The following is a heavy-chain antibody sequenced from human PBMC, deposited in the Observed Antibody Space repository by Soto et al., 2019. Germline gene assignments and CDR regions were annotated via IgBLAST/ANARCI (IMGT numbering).Heavy chain of an antibody. CDR3: ARTILSTFRQNTVPVGAIWFDP. CDR1: ECNCRDYG. CDR2: ISYDGSNT. D-gene: IGHD3-9*01. V-gene: IGHV3-30*03. J-gene: IGHJ5*02. Sequence: GRSKRHSWIAAECNCRDYGIHRVLQAPGKGLEWVAIISYDGSNTYYADSVKGRFTISRDNAKNSLSLQMNSLTAEDTAIYYCARTILSTFRQNTVPVGAIWFDPRGQGTLVPVSS.